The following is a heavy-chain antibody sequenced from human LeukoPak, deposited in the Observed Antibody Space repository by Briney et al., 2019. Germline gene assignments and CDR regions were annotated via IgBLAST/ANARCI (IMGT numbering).Heavy chain of an antibody. J-gene: IGHJ6*03. Sequence: SETLSLTCAVSGYPITTFHYWGWIRQPPGKGLEWIGSFSRSGTTYYNPSLKSRVTILVDTSKNQFSLNLSSVTAADTAVYYCAREDCSSSSCQYYYYYMDVWGKGTTVTVSS. CDR1: GYPITTFHY. CDR3: AREDCSSSSCQYYYYYMDV. V-gene: IGHV4-38-2*02. D-gene: IGHD2-2*01. CDR2: FSRSGTT.